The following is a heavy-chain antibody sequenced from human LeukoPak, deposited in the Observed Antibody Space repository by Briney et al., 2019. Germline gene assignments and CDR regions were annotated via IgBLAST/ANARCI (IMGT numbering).Heavy chain of an antibody. V-gene: IGHV1-18*04. CDR3: ARDRVYCSGGSCLNWFDP. J-gene: IGHJ5*02. Sequence: ASVKVSCKASGYTFTSYGISWVRQAPGQGLEWMGWISAYNGNTNYARRLQGRVTMTTDTSTSTAYMELRSLRSDDTAVYYCARDRVYCSGGSCLNWFDPWGQGTLVTVSS. CDR1: GYTFTSYG. CDR2: ISAYNGNT. D-gene: IGHD2-15*01.